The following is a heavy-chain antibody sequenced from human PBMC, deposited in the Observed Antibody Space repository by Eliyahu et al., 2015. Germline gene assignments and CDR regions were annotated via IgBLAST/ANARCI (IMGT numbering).Heavy chain of an antibody. V-gene: IGHV4-38-2*01. CDR1: GYSISSNYY. CDR3: ARTTTTRYFDL. D-gene: IGHD1-26*01. J-gene: IGHJ2*01. Sequence: QVQLLESGPGLVKASETLSLTCAVXGYSISSNYYWSWIRQPPGKGXAWIGEVWPSGTTYYNPXLEXRVTISVDTSNNQFSLHLSXVTAADTAVYYCARTTTTRYFDLWGRGTLVTVSS. CDR2: VWPSGTT.